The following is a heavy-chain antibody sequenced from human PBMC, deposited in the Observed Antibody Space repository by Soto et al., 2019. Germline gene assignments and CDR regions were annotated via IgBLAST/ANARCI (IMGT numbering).Heavy chain of an antibody. CDR2: ISAYNGDT. CDR3: ARSGLPDPVVVVGHTPFDP. D-gene: IGHD2-15*01. V-gene: IGHV1-18*01. CDR1: GYTFTNYD. J-gene: IGHJ5*02. Sequence: QVQLVQSGAEVKKPGASVKVSCKASGYTFTNYDINWVRQAPGQGLEWMGWISAYNGDTNYAQKLQGRVTMTSDTSTSTAYIELRSLRSDDTDVYYCARSGLPDPVVVVGHTPFDPRGQATLVTVSS.